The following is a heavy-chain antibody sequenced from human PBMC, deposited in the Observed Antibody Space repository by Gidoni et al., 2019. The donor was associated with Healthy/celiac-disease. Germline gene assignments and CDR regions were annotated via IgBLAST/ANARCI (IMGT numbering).Heavy chain of an antibody. D-gene: IGHD6-19*01. CDR3: ARISGFVYYYYGMDV. V-gene: IGHV3-21*01. J-gene: IGHJ6*02. Sequence: EVQLVESGGGLVKPGGSLRLSCAASGFTFSSYSMNWVRQAPGKGLECVSSISSSSSYIYYADSVKGRFTISRDNAKNSLYLQMNSLRAEDTAVYYCARISGFVYYYYGMDVWGQGTTVTVSS. CDR2: ISSSSSYI. CDR1: GFTFSSYS.